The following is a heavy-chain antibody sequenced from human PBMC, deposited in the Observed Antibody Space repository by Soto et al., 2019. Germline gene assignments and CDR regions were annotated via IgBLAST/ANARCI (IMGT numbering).Heavy chain of an antibody. CDR1: GFTLTSSA. J-gene: IGHJ4*02. V-gene: IGHV1-58*01. D-gene: IGHD5-18*01. Sequence: QMQLVQSGPEVKKPGTSVKVACKASGFTLTSSAVQWVRQARGQPLEWIGWIVVGSGYTNYAQKFQERVTITRDMATSTAYMELSSLRSEDTAVYYCAADKGDSYGYGNYWGQGTLVTVSS. CDR2: IVVGSGYT. CDR3: AADKGDSYGYGNY.